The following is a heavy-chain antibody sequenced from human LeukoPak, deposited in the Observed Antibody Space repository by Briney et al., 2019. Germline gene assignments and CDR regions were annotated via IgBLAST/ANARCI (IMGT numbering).Heavy chain of an antibody. V-gene: IGHV1-46*01. CDR1: GYTFTSYY. J-gene: IGHJ5*02. CDR3: ARDPSFYGDYDSPTPRQYNWFDP. Sequence: GASVKVSCKASGYTFTSYYMHWVRQAPGQGLEWMGIINPSGGSTSYAQKFQGRVTITRDTSASTAHMELSSLRSEDTAVYYCARDPSFYGDYDSPTPRQYNWFDPWGQGTLVTVSS. D-gene: IGHD4-17*01. CDR2: INPSGGST.